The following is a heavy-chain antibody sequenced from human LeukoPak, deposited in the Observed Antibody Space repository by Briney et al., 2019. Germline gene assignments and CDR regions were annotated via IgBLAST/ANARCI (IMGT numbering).Heavy chain of an antibody. V-gene: IGHV3-23*01. CDR2: IGAGGTFT. D-gene: IGHD2-15*01. CDR3: AKDRGRTWVQVAN. Sequence: GGSLRLSCTASGFTFSSYAMNWVRQAPGKGLEWVSGIGAGGTFTYYADSVKGRFTISRDNSRNTLYLQMNSLRADDTAVYYCAKDRGRTWVQVANWGQGTLVTVSS. J-gene: IGHJ4*02. CDR1: GFTFSSYA.